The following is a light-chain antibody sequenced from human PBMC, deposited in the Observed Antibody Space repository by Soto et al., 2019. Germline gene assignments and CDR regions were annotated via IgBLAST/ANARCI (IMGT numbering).Light chain of an antibody. Sequence: QSALTQPASVSGSPGQSITISCTGTSSNVGSYKLVSWYQQHPGKAPKLMIFEVNKRPSGVSNRFSGSKSGNTASLTISGLKVEDEADYYCCSFTSGNTAYVFGTGTKLTVL. CDR1: SSNVGSYKL. V-gene: IGLV2-14*02. CDR3: CSFTSGNTAYV. J-gene: IGLJ1*01. CDR2: EVN.